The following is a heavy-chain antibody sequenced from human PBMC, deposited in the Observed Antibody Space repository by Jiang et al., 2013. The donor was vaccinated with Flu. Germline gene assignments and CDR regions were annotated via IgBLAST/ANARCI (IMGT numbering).Heavy chain of an antibody. CDR1: GDTFNNYA. J-gene: IGHJ6*02. D-gene: IGHD3-10*01. CDR3: ARAPYGSGSHRNPIFARASAYHYYYGMDV. V-gene: IGHV1-69*06. Sequence: SGAEVKKPGSSVKVSCKASGDTFNNYALTWVRQAPGQGLEWIGGIIPVSGSTNFAQKFQDRVTITADKSTATVYMELTSLRSEDTALYYCARAPYGSGSHRNPIFARASAYHYYYGMDVWGQGTTVTVSS. CDR2: IIPVSGST.